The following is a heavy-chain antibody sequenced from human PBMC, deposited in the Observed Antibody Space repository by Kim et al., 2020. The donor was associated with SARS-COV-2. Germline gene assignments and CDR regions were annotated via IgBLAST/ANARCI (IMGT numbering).Heavy chain of an antibody. Sequence: SLRLSCAASGFTFGDYVMHWVRQAPGKGLEWVSGISWNSGSIGYADSVKGRFTISRDNAKNSLYLQMNSLRAEDTALYYCAKGTLSGYDYGGYFDYWGQGTLVTVSS. CDR1: GFTFGDYV. CDR3: AKGTLSGYDYGGYFDY. J-gene: IGHJ4*02. V-gene: IGHV3-9*01. CDR2: ISWNSGSI. D-gene: IGHD5-12*01.